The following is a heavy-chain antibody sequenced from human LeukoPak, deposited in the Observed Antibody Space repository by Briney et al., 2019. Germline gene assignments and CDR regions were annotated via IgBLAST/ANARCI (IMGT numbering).Heavy chain of an antibody. CDR2: LSGSGGTI. Sequence: GGSLRLSCEASGFTLSNYAMSWVRQAPGEGLEWVPTLSGSGGTIYYADSVKGRFTISRDNSKNTLYLQVNSLRAEDTAIYYCAREIDSSGYQANYFDYWGQGTLVTVSS. CDR3: AREIDSSGYQANYFDY. J-gene: IGHJ4*02. D-gene: IGHD3-22*01. CDR1: GFTLSNYA. V-gene: IGHV3-23*01.